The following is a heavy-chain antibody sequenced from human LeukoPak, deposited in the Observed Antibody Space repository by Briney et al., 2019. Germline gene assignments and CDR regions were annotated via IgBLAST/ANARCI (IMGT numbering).Heavy chain of an antibody. CDR3: ARNRYYYDSSGSIDAFDI. V-gene: IGHV4-30-4*08. D-gene: IGHD3-22*01. CDR1: GGSISSGDYY. Sequence: SETLSLTCAVSGGSISSGDYYWTWIRQPPGKGLEWIGYIYYSGSTYYNPSLKSRVTISVDMSKNQFSLELSSVTAADTAVYYCARNRYYYDSSGSIDAFDIWGRGTMVTVSS. CDR2: IYYSGST. J-gene: IGHJ3*02.